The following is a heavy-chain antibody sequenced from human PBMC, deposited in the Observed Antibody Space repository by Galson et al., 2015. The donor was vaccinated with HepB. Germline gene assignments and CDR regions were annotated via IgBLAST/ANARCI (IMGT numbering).Heavy chain of an antibody. Sequence: SLRLSCAASGFNVDKAWMSWVRQAPGKGLEWVGRIRSKNDGGDTKFGAPMKGRFTISTEDSPNTVSLHMTRLKIEDTGIYYCTTVATISGVMRDYWGQGTRVTVSS. CDR2: IRSKNDGGDT. V-gene: IGHV3-15*01. J-gene: IGHJ4*02. CDR3: TTVATISGVMRDY. D-gene: IGHD3-3*01. CDR1: GFNVDKAW.